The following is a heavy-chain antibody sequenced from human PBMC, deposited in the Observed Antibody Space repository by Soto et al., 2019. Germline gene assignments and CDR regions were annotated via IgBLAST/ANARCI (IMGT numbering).Heavy chain of an antibody. CDR3: AKEALGQWLVNYFAY. D-gene: IGHD6-19*01. V-gene: IGHV3-30*18. CDR2: ISYDGSNK. CDR1: GFTFSSYG. Sequence: QVQLVESGGGVVQPGRSLRLSCAASGFTFSSYGMHWVRQAPGKGLEWVAVISYDGSNKYYADSVKGRFTISRDNSKNTLYLQMNSLRAEDTAVYYCAKEALGQWLVNYFAYWGQGTLVTVSS. J-gene: IGHJ4*02.